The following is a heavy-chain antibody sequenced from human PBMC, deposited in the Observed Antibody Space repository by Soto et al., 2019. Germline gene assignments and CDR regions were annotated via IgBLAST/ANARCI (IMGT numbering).Heavy chain of an antibody. J-gene: IGHJ1*01. D-gene: IGHD6-6*01. V-gene: IGHV3-23*01. CDR2: ITGSGGST. CDR1: GFTFSTYA. CDR3: AKSGYSSSPEYFQH. Sequence: GGSLRLSCAASGFTFSTYAMIWVRQAPGKGLEWVSVITGSGGSTYYADSVKGRFTISRDNSKNTLYLQMNSLSAEDTAVYYCAKSGYSSSPEYFQHWGQGTLVTVSS.